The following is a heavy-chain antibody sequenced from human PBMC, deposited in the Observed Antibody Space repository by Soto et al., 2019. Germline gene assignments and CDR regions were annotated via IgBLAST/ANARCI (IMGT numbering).Heavy chain of an antibody. CDR3: ARHTFYGDYDSWFDP. CDR2: IYYSGST. V-gene: IGHV4-61*05. J-gene: IGHJ5*02. D-gene: IGHD4-17*01. Sequence: PSETLSLTCTVSGGSITSSSYYWSWIRQPPGKGLEWIGYIYYSGSTNYNPSLKSRVTISVDTSKNQFSLKLSSVTAADTAVYYCARHTFYGDYDSWFDPWGQGTLVTVSS. CDR1: GGSITSSSYY.